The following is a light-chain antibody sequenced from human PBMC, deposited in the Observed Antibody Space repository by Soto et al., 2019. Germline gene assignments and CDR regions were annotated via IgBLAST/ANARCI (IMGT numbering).Light chain of an antibody. J-gene: IGLJ1*01. V-gene: IGLV2-14*01. CDR2: EVT. Sequence: QSALSQPASASGSPGQSVTISCGGTSSDVGGYSYVSWYQQRPGKAPKLLIYEVTKRPSGVSDRFSASKSGNTASLTISGLRYVDEDDYFCGSYTSSAYVFGTGTKLTVL. CDR1: SSDVGGYSY. CDR3: GSYTSSAYV.